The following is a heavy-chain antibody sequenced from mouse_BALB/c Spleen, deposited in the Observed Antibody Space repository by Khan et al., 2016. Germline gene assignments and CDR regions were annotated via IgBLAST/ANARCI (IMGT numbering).Heavy chain of an antibody. CDR3: ARSPDDHEFGFAY. CDR2: IDPANGNT. CDR1: GFNIKDTY. D-gene: IGHD2-4*01. J-gene: IGHJ3*01. V-gene: IGHV14-3*02. Sequence: VRLQQSGAELVKPGASVKLSCTASGFNIKDTYMHWVKQRPEQGLEWIGRIDPANGNTKYDPKFPGQATITADTSSNTASLQLSSLTSEDTAVDYCARSPDDHEFGFAYWGQGTLVTVSA.